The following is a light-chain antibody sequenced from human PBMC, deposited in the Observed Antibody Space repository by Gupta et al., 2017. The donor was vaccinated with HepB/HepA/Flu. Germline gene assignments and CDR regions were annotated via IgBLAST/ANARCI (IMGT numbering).Light chain of an antibody. CDR1: KLGDKY. V-gene: IGLV3-1*01. J-gene: IGLJ1*01. Sequence: SYELTQPPSVSVSPGQTASITCSGDKLGDKYACWYQQKPGQSPVLVIYQDSKRPSGIPERFSGSNSGNIATLTISGTQAMDEADYYCQAWDSSTDNYVFGTGTKVTVL. CDR2: QDS. CDR3: QAWDSSTDNYV.